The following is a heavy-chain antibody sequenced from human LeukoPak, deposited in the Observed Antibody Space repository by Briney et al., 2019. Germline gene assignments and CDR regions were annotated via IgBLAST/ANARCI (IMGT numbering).Heavy chain of an antibody. CDR1: GFTFSSYS. CDR2: ISSSSSTI. D-gene: IGHD3-10*01. V-gene: IGHV3-48*01. Sequence: QPGGSLRLSCAASGFTFSSYSMNWVRQAPGKGLEWVSYISSSSSTIYYADSVKGRFTISRDNAKNSLYLQMNSLRAEDTAVYYCARLHLWLDYWGQGTLVTVSS. J-gene: IGHJ4*02. CDR3: ARLHLWLDY.